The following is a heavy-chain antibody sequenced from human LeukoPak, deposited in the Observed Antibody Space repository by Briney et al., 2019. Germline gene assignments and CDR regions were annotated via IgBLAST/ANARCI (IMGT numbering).Heavy chain of an antibody. D-gene: IGHD4/OR15-4a*01. CDR3: ARETIPYYFDY. CDR2: INPSSGGT. Sequence: GASVKVSCKASGYTFTGYYMHWVRQAPGQGLEWMGWINPSSGGTNYAQKFQGRVTMTRDTSISTAYMELSRLRSDDTAVYYCARETIPYYFDYWGQGTLVTVSS. CDR1: GYTFTGYY. J-gene: IGHJ4*02. V-gene: IGHV1-2*02.